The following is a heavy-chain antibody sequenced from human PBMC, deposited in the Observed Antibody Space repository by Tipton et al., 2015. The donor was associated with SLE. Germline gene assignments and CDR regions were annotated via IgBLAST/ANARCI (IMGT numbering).Heavy chain of an antibody. J-gene: IGHJ3*02. CDR3: ARSGPPTLRDRLLGAFDI. V-gene: IGHV4-38-2*01. Sequence: LRLSCAVSGYSISNSYYWGWIRQPPGKGLEWIGSIYQSGTTYYNPSLKSRVTISVDTSKNQFSLRLTSVTAADTAVYYCARSGPPTLRDRLLGAFDIWGQGTLVTVSS. D-gene: IGHD3-22*01. CDR2: IYQSGTT. CDR1: GYSISNSYY.